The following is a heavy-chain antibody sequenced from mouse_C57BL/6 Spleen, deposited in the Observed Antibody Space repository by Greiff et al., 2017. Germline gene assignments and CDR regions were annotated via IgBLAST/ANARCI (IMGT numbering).Heavy chain of an antibody. Sequence: VQLQQSGPELVKPGASVKLSCKASGYTIPDYYINWVKQRPEQGLEWIGWIDPGSGNTKYAEKFKGKATLTADTSSSTAYLQLSSLTSEDAAVYFCARGGGDVEKAWFAYWGQWTLVTVSA. V-gene: IGHV1-84*01. CDR1: GYTIPDYY. J-gene: IGHJ3*01. D-gene: IGHD2-13*01. CDR3: ARGGGDVEKAWFAY. CDR2: IDPGSGNT.